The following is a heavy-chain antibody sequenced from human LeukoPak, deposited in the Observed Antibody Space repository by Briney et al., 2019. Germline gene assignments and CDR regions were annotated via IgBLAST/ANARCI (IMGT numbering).Heavy chain of an antibody. CDR3: AREASNLYCSGGSCYLYYYGMDV. Sequence: SQTLSLTCTVSGGCISSGGYYWSWIRQHPGKGLEWIGYIYYSGSTYYNPSLKSRVTISVDTSKNQFSLKLSSVTAADTAVYYCAREASNLYCSGGSCYLYYYGMDVWGQGTTVTVSS. CDR1: GGCISSGGYY. V-gene: IGHV4-31*03. D-gene: IGHD2-15*01. CDR2: IYYSGST. J-gene: IGHJ6*02.